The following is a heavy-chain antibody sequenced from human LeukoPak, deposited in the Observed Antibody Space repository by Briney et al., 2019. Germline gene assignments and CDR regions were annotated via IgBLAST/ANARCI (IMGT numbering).Heavy chain of an antibody. CDR2: ISYDGSNK. CDR1: GFTFSSYP. Sequence: PGGSLRLSCAASGFTFSSYPMHWVRQTPGKGLEWVAVISYDGSNKYYADSVKGRFTISRDNSKNTLYLQMNSLRAEDTAVYYCAKDANPRFGELFWWYFDLWGRGTLVTVSS. V-gene: IGHV3-30*04. J-gene: IGHJ2*01. D-gene: IGHD3-10*01. CDR3: AKDANPRFGELFWWYFDL.